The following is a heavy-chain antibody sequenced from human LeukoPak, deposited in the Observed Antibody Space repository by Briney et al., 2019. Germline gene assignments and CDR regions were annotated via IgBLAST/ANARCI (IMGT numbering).Heavy chain of an antibody. CDR1: GFTFSSYS. J-gene: IGHJ4*02. Sequence: GGSLRLSCAASGFTFSSYSMNWVRQAPGKGLEWVSSISSSCSYIYYADSVKGRFTISRDNAKNSLYLQMNSLRAEDTAVYYCARVPTMTTGSYYFDYWGQGTLVTVSS. CDR2: ISSSCSYI. D-gene: IGHD4-11*01. CDR3: ARVPTMTTGSYYFDY. V-gene: IGHV3-21*01.